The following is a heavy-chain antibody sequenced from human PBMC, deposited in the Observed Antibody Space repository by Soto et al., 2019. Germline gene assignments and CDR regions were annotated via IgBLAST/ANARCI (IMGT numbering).Heavy chain of an antibody. Sequence: GGSLRLSCAASGFTFSSYGMHWVRQAPGKGLEGVAVISYDGSNKNYADSVKGRFTISRDNSKNTVYLQMNSLRAEDTAVYYCAGRTSGWYFDSWGQGTLVTVSS. D-gene: IGHD6-19*01. CDR1: GFTFSSYG. CDR3: AGRTSGWYFDS. V-gene: IGHV3-30*03. CDR2: ISYDGSNK. J-gene: IGHJ4*02.